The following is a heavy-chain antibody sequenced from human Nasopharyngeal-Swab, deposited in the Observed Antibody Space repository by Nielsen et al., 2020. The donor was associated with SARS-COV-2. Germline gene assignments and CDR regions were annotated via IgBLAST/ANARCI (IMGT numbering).Heavy chain of an antibody. J-gene: IGHJ4*02. V-gene: IGHV3-53*01. CDR2: IYSGGST. CDR3: AKVGAGVPTDY. D-gene: IGHD3-16*01. Sequence: GESLKISCAASGFTVSSNYMSWVRQAPGKGLEWVSVIYSGGSTYYADSVKGRFTISRDNSKNTLYLQMNSLRAEDTAVYYCAKVGAGVPTDYWGQGTLVTVSS. CDR1: GFTVSSNY.